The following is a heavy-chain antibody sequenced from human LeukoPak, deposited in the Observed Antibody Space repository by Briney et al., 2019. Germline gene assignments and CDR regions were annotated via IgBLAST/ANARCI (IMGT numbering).Heavy chain of an antibody. Sequence: GGSLRLACAVSGLTFSTYSMTWVRQGPGKGLEWVSSIYNSGAKIFYADSVKGRFTISRDNSKNMLYLQMNSLRVEDTAVYYCAKDVAPDSGWDLDYWGQGTLVTVSS. CDR2: IYNSGAKI. V-gene: IGHV3-23*01. CDR3: AKDVAPDSGWDLDY. CDR1: GLTFSTYS. J-gene: IGHJ4*02. D-gene: IGHD6-19*01.